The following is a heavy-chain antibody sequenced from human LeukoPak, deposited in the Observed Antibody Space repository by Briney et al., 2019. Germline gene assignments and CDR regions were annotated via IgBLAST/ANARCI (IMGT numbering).Heavy chain of an antibody. Sequence: GSLRLSCAASGFTFNNAWMNWVRQAPGKGLEWVGRIYSKTDGGTADYAAPVKGRFTISRDDPKNTLWLQMNSLKTEDTAVYYCTTGFFGVVNDAFDIWGQGTMVIVSS. CDR1: GFTFNNAW. J-gene: IGHJ3*02. CDR2: IYSKTDGGTA. D-gene: IGHD3-3*01. V-gene: IGHV3-15*01. CDR3: TTGFFGVVNDAFDI.